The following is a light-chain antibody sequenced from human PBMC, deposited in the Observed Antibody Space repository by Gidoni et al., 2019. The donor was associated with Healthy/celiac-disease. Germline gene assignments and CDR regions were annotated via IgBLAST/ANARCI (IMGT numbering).Light chain of an antibody. V-gene: IGKV1-39*01. Sequence: DIQMTQSPSSLSASVGDRVTITCLASQSISSYLNWYQQKPGKAPKLLIYAASSLQSGVPSRFSGSGSGTDFTLTISSLQPEDFATYYCQQSYSTPPLFGGGTKVEIK. CDR3: QQSYSTPPL. CDR1: QSISSY. J-gene: IGKJ4*01. CDR2: AAS.